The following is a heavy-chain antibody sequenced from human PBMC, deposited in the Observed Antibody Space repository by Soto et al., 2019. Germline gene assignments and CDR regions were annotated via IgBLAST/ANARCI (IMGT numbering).Heavy chain of an antibody. CDR1: GFPVSYGYY. CDR3: ARLYCSSVSCYNDY. J-gene: IGHJ4*02. CDR2: IYQSGKT. Sequence: PSETLSLTCGVSGFPVSYGYYWGWIRQPPGKGLEWLGSIYQSGKTYYNPSLKSRLTLSMDTSKNEFSVRLRSVTAADTAVYFCARLYCSSVSCYNDYWGPGVQVTVSS. V-gene: IGHV4-38-2*01. D-gene: IGHD2-2*01.